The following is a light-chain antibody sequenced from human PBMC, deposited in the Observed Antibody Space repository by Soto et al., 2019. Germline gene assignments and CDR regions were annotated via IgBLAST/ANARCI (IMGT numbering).Light chain of an antibody. J-gene: IGLJ2*01. Sequence: QSVLTQPASVSGSPGQSITISCTGTSSDIGVYNYVSWYQQHPGKAPKLMIYDVTKRPSGVSNRFSGSKSGNTASLTISGLQAEDEADYYCTSYRGSGIFEVFGGGTKLTFL. CDR2: DVT. V-gene: IGLV2-14*01. CDR3: TSYRGSGIFEV. CDR1: SSDIGVYNY.